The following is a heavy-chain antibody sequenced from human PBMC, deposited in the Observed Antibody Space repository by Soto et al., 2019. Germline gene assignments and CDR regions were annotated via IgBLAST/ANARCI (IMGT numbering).Heavy chain of an antibody. CDR1: GYNFTYRY. V-gene: IGHV1-45*01. CDR2: ITPFNGNT. J-gene: IGHJ6*02. D-gene: IGHD3-3*01. Sequence: QIQLAQSGAEVRKTGSSVEISCKASGYNFTYRYLHWVRQAPGQALEWMGWITPFNGNTKYAQKFQDRVSFTRDGSWSTAYMELSGLISADTGMYYCVCLFDSYGMDVWGQGTTVTVSS. CDR3: VCLFDSYGMDV.